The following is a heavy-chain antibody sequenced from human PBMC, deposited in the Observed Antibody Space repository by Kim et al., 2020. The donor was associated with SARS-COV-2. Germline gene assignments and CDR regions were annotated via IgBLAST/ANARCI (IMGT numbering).Heavy chain of an antibody. D-gene: IGHD2-21*02. V-gene: IGHV3-30*02. Sequence: ADSVKGRFTITRSNSKKPLYLQMNSHRPEETAVYYCAKKGDWEKFRNGVDAWGQGTTVIVSS. CDR3: AKKGDWEKFRNGVDA. J-gene: IGHJ6*02.